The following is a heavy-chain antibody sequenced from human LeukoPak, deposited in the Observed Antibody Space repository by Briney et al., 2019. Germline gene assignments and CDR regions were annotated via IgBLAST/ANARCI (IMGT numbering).Heavy chain of an antibody. CDR2: IIPIFGTA. CDR3: ASPWDGTMIVVVNDAFDI. Sequence: SVKLSCKASGGTFSSYAISWVRQAPGQGLEWMGGIIPIFGTANYAQKFQGRVTITADESTSTAYMELSSLRSEDTAVYYCASPWDGTMIVVVNDAFDIWGPGKLLTVSS. CDR1: GGTFSSYA. V-gene: IGHV1-69*13. D-gene: IGHD3-22*01. J-gene: IGHJ3*02.